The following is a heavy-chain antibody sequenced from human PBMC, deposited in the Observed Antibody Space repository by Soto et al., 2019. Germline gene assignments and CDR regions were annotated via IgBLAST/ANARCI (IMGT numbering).Heavy chain of an antibody. CDR2: IIPVLGTT. Sequence: QVQLVQSGSEVKKPGSSVKVSCKASGGTFTSSAMSWVRQAPGQGLEWMGGIIPVLGTTTYSETFQGRLTFTADDKRTSHMGPGGPASYRTAVLYLAPEGLCSGPPGADYYGLDVWGQGTTVIVSS. V-gene: IGHV1-69*01. J-gene: IGHJ6*02. D-gene: IGHD3-10*02. CDR1: GGTFTSSA. CDR3: APEGLCSGPPGADYYGLDV.